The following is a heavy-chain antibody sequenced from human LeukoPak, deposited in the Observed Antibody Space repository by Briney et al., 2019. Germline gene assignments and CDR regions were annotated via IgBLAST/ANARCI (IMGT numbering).Heavy chain of an antibody. CDR1: GFTFSSYW. D-gene: IGHD5/OR15-5a*01. Sequence: GGSLRLSCAASGFTFSSYWMHWVRQAPGKGLVWVSRIKTDGSSTDYADSVKGRFTISRDNAKNTMYLQMNSLRAEDTAVYYCARGVSGTGPDVWGLGTMVTVSS. CDR2: IKTDGSST. J-gene: IGHJ3*01. V-gene: IGHV3-74*01. CDR3: ARGVSGTGPDV.